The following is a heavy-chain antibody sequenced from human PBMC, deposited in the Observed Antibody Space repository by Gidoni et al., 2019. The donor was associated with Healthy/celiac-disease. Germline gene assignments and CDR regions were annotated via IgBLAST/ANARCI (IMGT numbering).Heavy chain of an antibody. CDR3: ASGGFEDRPNDY. CDR2: ISSSSSYI. CDR1: GFTFSSYS. D-gene: IGHD3-16*01. V-gene: IGHV3-21*01. J-gene: IGHJ4*02. Sequence: EVQLVESGGGLVKPGGSLRLSCAASGFTFSSYSMNWVRQAPGKGLEWVSSISSSSSYIYYADSVKGRFTISRDNAKNSLYLQMNSLRAEDTAVYYCASGGFEDRPNDYWGQGTLVTVSS.